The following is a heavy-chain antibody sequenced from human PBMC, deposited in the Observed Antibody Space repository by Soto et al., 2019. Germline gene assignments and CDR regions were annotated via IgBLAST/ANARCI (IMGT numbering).Heavy chain of an antibody. D-gene: IGHD2-15*01. J-gene: IGHJ4*02. CDR1: GGSISSYY. V-gene: IGHV4-59*08. CDR3: ARGYCSGGSCYSRFFDY. CDR2: IYYSGST. Sequence: SETLSLTCTVSGGSISSYYWSWIRQPPGKGLEWIGYIYYSGSTNYNPSLKSRVTISVDTSNNQFSLKLSSVTAADTAVYYCARGYCSGGSCYSRFFDYWGQGTLVTVSS.